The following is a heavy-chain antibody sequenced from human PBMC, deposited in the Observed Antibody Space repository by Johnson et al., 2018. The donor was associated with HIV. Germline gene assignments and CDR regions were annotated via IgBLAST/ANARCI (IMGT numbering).Heavy chain of an antibody. Sequence: QVQLVESGGGVVQPGGSLRLSCAASGFTFSSYGMHWVRQAPGKGLEWVAFIRYDGSNKYYADSVKRRFTISRDNSKTTLYLQMNSVRAEDTALYYCARSEVRYFDWSYQRGAFDIWGQGTMVTVSS. CDR2: IRYDGSNK. D-gene: IGHD3-9*01. J-gene: IGHJ3*02. CDR1: GFTFSSYG. CDR3: ARSEVRYFDWSYQRGAFDI. V-gene: IGHV3-30*02.